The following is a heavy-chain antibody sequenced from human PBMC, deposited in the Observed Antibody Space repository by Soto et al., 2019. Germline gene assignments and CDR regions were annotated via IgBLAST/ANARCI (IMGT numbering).Heavy chain of an antibody. Sequence: GGSLRLSCTASGFTFGDYAMSWFRQAPGKGLEWVGFIRSKAYGGTTEYAASVKGRFTISRDDSKSIAYLQMNSLKTEDTAVYYCTREQIAAAVYGFDPWGQGTLVTVSS. J-gene: IGHJ5*02. CDR1: GFTFGDYA. V-gene: IGHV3-49*03. CDR2: IRSKAYGGTT. CDR3: TREQIAAAVYGFDP. D-gene: IGHD6-13*01.